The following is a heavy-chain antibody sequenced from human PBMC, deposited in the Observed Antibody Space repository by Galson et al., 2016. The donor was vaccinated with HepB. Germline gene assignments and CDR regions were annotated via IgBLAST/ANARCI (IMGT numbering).Heavy chain of an antibody. Sequence: SVKVSCKASGYTFSSYGMHWVRQAPGHRLEWMGRINGGNGNTRYSQEFQGRVTITRDTSATTVYMELSSLRSEDTGVYYCTRDLLSTIAAHAGGVWGQGTTVTVSS. J-gene: IGHJ6*02. D-gene: IGHD6-13*01. CDR3: TRDLLSTIAAHAGGV. CDR1: GYTFSSYG. V-gene: IGHV1-3*01. CDR2: INGGNGNT.